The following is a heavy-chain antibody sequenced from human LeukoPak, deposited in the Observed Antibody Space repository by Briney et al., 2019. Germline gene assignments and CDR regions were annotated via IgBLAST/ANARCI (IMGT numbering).Heavy chain of an antibody. V-gene: IGHV3-9*01. CDR1: GFTFDDYA. Sequence: GRSLRLSCAASGFTFDDYAVHWVRQAPGKGLEWVSGISWNSGSIGYADSVKGRFTISRDNSKNTLYLQMNSLRAEDTAVYYCAKERGWNYGLGSYYSEPYYFDYWGQGTLVTVSS. CDR2: ISWNSGSI. J-gene: IGHJ4*02. CDR3: AKERGWNYGLGSYYSEPYYFDY. D-gene: IGHD3-10*01.